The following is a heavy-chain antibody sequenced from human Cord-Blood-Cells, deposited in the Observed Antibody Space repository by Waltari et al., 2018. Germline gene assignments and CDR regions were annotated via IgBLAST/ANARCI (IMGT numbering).Heavy chain of an antibody. Sequence: QVQLVQSGAEVKKRGSSVKVSCKASGGTFSSYAISWVRQAPGQGLEWMGRINPILGIANYAQKFQGRVTITADKSTSTAYMELSSLRSEDTAVYYCARHVFDWNYDYWGQGTLVTVSS. D-gene: IGHD1-7*01. CDR2: INPILGIA. CDR1: GGTFSSYA. V-gene: IGHV1-69*09. CDR3: ARHVFDWNYDY. J-gene: IGHJ4*02.